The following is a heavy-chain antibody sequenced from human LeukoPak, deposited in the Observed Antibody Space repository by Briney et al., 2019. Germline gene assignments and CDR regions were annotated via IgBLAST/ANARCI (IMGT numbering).Heavy chain of an antibody. Sequence: GASVHVSYKASGCTFTSSAMQGVRQARGQRLEWIEWIVVGSGNTNYAQKFQERVTITRDMSTSTAYMELSSLRSEDTAVYYCAAGAFGSGYYPIDYWGQGTLVTVSS. V-gene: IGHV1-58*02. CDR3: AAGAFGSGYYPIDY. CDR1: GCTFTSSA. J-gene: IGHJ4*02. CDR2: IVVGSGNT. D-gene: IGHD3-22*01.